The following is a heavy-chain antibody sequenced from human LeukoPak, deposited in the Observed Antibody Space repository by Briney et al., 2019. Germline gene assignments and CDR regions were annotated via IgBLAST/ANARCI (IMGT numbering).Heavy chain of an antibody. CDR2: IFWSGTS. Sequence: SETLSLTCTVSGGSINGYYWSWIRQPPGKGLEWIGYIFWSGTSNYNPSLKSRVTISVDASRNQFSLNVTSVTAADTAVYYCARVGNNGRWDAPFHYWGQGALVTVSS. CDR3: ARVGNNGRWDAPFHY. V-gene: IGHV4-59*01. CDR1: GGSINGYY. D-gene: IGHD1/OR15-1a*01. J-gene: IGHJ4*02.